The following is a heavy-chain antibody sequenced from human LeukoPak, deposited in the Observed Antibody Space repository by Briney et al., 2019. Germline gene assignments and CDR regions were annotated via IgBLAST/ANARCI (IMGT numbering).Heavy chain of an antibody. CDR1: GFTFSHYG. CDR3: AKDAQRGFDYSNSLEY. V-gene: IGHV3-33*06. Sequence: GGSLRLSCTASGFTFSHYGMHWVRQAPGKGLEWVAVIWSDGTEKYYGDAVKGRFTISRDNSRNTVYLQMNSLRGEDTAVYYCAKDAQRGFDYSNSLEYWGQGTLVTVSS. CDR2: IWSDGTEK. J-gene: IGHJ4*02. D-gene: IGHD4-11*01.